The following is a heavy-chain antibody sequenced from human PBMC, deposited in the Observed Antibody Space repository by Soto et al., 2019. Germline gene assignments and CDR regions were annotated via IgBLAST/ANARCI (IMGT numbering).Heavy chain of an antibody. CDR3: ARRQEGYYDSSGYYFDY. CDR1: GFTFSDYY. CDR2: ISSSSSYT. J-gene: IGHJ4*02. Sequence: PGASLRLSCAASGFTFSDYYMSWIRQAPGKGLEWVSYISSSSSYTNYADSVKGRFTISRDNAKNSLYLQMNSLRAEDTAVYYCARRQEGYYDSSGYYFDYWGQGTLVTVSS. D-gene: IGHD3-22*01. V-gene: IGHV3-11*06.